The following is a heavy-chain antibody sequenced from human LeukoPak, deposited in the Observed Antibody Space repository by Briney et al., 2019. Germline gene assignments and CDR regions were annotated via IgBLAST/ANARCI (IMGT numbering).Heavy chain of an antibody. CDR2: INSDGSST. D-gene: IGHD1-26*01. CDR3: AKVARGSGSYFDY. CDR1: GFTFSSYW. J-gene: IGHJ4*02. Sequence: GGSLRLSCAASGFTFSSYWMHWVRHAPGKGLVWVSRINSDGSSTSYADSVKGRFTISRDNAKNTLYLQMNSLRAEDTAVYYCAKVARGSGSYFDYWGQGTLVTVSS. V-gene: IGHV3-74*01.